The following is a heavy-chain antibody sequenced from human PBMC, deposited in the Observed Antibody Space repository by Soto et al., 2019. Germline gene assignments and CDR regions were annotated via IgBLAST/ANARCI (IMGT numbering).Heavy chain of an antibody. CDR2: ISSGSSTI. J-gene: IGHJ4*02. Sequence: EVQLVESGGGLVQPGGSLRLSCAASGFTFSSYSMNWVRQAPGKGLEWFSYISSGSSTIYYADSVKGRFTISRDNAKNSLYLQMNSLRAGDTAVYYCARRGGISFDYWGQGTLVTVSS. V-gene: IGHV3-48*01. CDR1: GFTFSSYS. CDR3: ARRGGISFDY.